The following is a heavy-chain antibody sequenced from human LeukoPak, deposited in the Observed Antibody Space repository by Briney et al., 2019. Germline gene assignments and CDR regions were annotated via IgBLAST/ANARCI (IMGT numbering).Heavy chain of an antibody. D-gene: IGHD3-10*01. V-gene: IGHV4-30-4*01. CDR3: ARDNVLLWFGELLRAFDI. CDR1: GGSISSGDYY. CDR2: IYYPGST. Sequence: SQTLSLTCTVSGGSISSGDYYWTWIRQPPGKGLEWIGCIYYPGSTYYNPSLKSRVTISIDTSKNQFSLKLSSVSAADTAVYYCARDNVLLWFGELLRAFDIWGQGTMVTVSS. J-gene: IGHJ3*02.